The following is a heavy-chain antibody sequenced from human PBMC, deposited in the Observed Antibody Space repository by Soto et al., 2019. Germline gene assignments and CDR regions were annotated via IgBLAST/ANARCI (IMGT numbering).Heavy chain of an antibody. D-gene: IGHD6-6*01. Sequence: VQLLESGGGLVQPGGSLRLSCAASGFTFSSYAMSWVRQAPGKGLEWVAVISYDGSNKYYADSVKGRFTISRDNSKNTLYLQMNSLRAEDTAVYYCARARIAARPRAFDIWGQGTMVTVSS. CDR2: ISYDGSNK. J-gene: IGHJ3*02. CDR1: GFTFSSYA. CDR3: ARARIAARPRAFDI. V-gene: IGHV3-30-3*01.